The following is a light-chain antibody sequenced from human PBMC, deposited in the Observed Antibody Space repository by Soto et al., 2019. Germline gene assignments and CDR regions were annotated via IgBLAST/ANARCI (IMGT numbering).Light chain of an antibody. CDR2: KAS. V-gene: IGKV1-5*03. CDR3: QQLNAYPLT. J-gene: IGKJ5*01. Sequence: DLQMTQSPSTLSASVVDRDTITCRASQSISSWLAWYQQKPGKAPKLLIYKASTLKSGVPSRFSGSGSGTDFTLTISNLQPEDFATYYCQQLNAYPLTFGQGTRLEIK. CDR1: QSISSW.